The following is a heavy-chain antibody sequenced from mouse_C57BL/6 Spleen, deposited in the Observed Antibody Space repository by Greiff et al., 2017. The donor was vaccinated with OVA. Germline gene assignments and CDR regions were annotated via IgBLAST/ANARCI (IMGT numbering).Heavy chain of an antibody. V-gene: IGHV1-15*01. D-gene: IGHD1-1*01. J-gene: IGHJ2*01. CDR3: TRSGYYGSSYGDYFDY. Sequence: QVQLQQSGAELVRPGASVTLSCKASGYTFTDYEMHWVKQTPVHGLEWIGAIDPETGGTAYNQKFKGKAILTADKSSSTAYMELRSLTSEDSAVYYCTRSGYYGSSYGDYFDYWGQGTTLTVSS. CDR1: GYTFTDYE. CDR2: IDPETGGT.